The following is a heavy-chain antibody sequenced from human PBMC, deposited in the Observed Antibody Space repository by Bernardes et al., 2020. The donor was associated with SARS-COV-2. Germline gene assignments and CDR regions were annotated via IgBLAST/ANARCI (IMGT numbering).Heavy chain of an antibody. V-gene: IGHV4-59*01. CDR1: GGSMSSYY. J-gene: IGHJ4*02. CDR2: IFDSGDT. Sequence: SETLSLTCTVSGGSMSSYYWSWIRQSPGKGLEWIGYIFDSGDTKYNPSLKSRVTISIDTSKNQFSLKLSSVTAADTAVYYCARSRDGYPNWAFWGQGTLVTVSS. CDR3: ARSRDGYPNWAF. D-gene: IGHD5-12*01.